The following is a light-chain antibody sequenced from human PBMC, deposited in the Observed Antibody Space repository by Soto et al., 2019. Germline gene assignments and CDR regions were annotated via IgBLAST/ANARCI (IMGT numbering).Light chain of an antibody. J-gene: IGLJ1*01. Sequence: QSLLAQPPSASGTPGQRVTISCSGSSSNIGSNTVNWYQQLPGTAPKLLIYSNNQRPSGVPDRFSGSKSGTSASLAISGLQSEDEADYYCAAWDDSLNGYVFGTGTKLTXL. V-gene: IGLV1-44*01. CDR2: SNN. CDR1: SSNIGSNT. CDR3: AAWDDSLNGYV.